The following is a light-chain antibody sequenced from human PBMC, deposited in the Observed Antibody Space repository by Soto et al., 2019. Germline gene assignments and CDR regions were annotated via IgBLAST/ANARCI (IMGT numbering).Light chain of an antibody. CDR3: QAWDSSTASYV. CDR2: QDS. J-gene: IGLJ1*01. V-gene: IGLV3-1*01. CDR1: KLGDKY. Sequence: SYDLTQPPSVSVSPGQTASITCSGDKLGDKYACWYQQKPGQSPVLVIYQDSKRPSGIPERFSGSNSGNTATLTISGTQAMDEADYYCQAWDSSTASYVFGTGTKLTVL.